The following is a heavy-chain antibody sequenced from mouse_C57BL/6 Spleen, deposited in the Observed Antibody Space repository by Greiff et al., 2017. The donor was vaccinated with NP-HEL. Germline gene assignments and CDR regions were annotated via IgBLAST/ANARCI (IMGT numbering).Heavy chain of an antibody. CDR2: IDPENGDT. D-gene: IGHD1-1*01. CDR1: GFNIKDDY. J-gene: IGHJ1*03. CDR3: THTTVVAHWYFDV. Sequence: VQLKESGAELVRPGASVKLSCTASGFNIKDDYMHWVKQRPEQGLEWIGWIDPENGDTEYASKFQGKATITADTSSNTAYLQLSSLTSEDTAVYYCTHTTVVAHWYFDVWGTGTTVTVSS. V-gene: IGHV14-4*01.